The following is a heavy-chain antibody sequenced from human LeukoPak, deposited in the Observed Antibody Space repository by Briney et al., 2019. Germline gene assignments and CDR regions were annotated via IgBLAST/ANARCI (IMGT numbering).Heavy chain of an antibody. CDR3: ARGSSFYFDY. CDR1: KFNFKTYG. J-gene: IGHJ4*02. Sequence: PGGSLRLSCATSKFNFKTYGMSWVRQAPGKGLEWVSSILGSGGSTQYADSVQGRFTISRDNSKNTLYLQMNSLRAEDTAAYYCARGSSFYFDYWGQGTLVTVSS. CDR2: ILGSGGST. V-gene: IGHV3-23*01. D-gene: IGHD6-13*01.